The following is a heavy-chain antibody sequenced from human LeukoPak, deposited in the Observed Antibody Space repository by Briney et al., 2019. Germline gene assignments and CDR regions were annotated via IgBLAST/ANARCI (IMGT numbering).Heavy chain of an antibody. Sequence: GGSLRLSCAASGFTFTTYTMNWVLQAPGRGLEWVSYIRSSGSSIFYADSVKGRFTVSRDNAKNSLYLQMNSLRAEDTALYYCARDSGNGGSIDYWGQGTLVTVSS. J-gene: IGHJ4*02. CDR3: ARDSGNGGSIDY. CDR2: IRSSGSSI. D-gene: IGHD2-15*01. CDR1: GFTFTTYT. V-gene: IGHV3-48*01.